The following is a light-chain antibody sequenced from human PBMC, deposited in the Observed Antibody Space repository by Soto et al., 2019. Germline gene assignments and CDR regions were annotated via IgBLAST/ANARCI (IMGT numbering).Light chain of an antibody. CDR1: QSVNTN. V-gene: IGKV3-15*01. CDR3: QQYKNWPPVT. Sequence: ETVMTQSPATLSVSLGERATLSCRASQSVNTNLAWYQQKPGQAPRLLIYGASIRATGVPASFSGRGSGTDFKLTISSLQPEDFAVYFGQQYKNWPPVTFGGGTKVEIK. CDR2: GAS. J-gene: IGKJ4*01.